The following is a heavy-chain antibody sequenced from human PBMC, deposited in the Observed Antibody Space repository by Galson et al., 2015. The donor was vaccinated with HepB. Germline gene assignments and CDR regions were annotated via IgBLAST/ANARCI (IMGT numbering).Heavy chain of an antibody. CDR3: ARGLYVMDV. J-gene: IGHJ6*02. CDR1: GFTFSNYW. V-gene: IGHV3-7*01. CDR2: INQDGSGK. Sequence: SLRLSCAASGFTFSNYWMSWVRQAPGKGLERVANINQDGSGKYYVDSVKGRFTISRDNAKNSLYLQMNSLRAEDTAVYYCARGLYVMDVWGQGTTVTVSS.